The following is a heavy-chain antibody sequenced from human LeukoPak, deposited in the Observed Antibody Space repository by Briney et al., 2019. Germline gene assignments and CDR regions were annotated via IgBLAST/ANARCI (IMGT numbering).Heavy chain of an antibody. Sequence: GGSLRLSCAASGFTFSSYAMSWVRQAPGKGLEWVSAISGSGGSTYYADSVKGRFTISRDNSKNTLYLQMNSLRAEDTAVYYCVMSMGYLSSDFDYWGQGTLVTVSS. V-gene: IGHV3-23*01. CDR3: VMSMGYLSSDFDY. D-gene: IGHD2-15*01. CDR1: GFTFSSYA. CDR2: ISGSGGST. J-gene: IGHJ4*02.